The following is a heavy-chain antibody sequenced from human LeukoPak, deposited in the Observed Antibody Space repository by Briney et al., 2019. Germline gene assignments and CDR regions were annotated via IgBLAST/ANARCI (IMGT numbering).Heavy chain of an antibody. V-gene: IGHV1-18*01. Sequence: GASVKVSCKASGYTFSSYGISWVRQAPGQGLEWMGWISAYDGNTDYAQNLQGRVTMTTDTSTSTAYMELRSLRSDDTAVYYCARSDYYDSSGFNWGQGTLVTVSS. J-gene: IGHJ4*02. D-gene: IGHD3-22*01. CDR2: ISAYDGNT. CDR1: GYTFSSYG. CDR3: ARSDYYDSSGFN.